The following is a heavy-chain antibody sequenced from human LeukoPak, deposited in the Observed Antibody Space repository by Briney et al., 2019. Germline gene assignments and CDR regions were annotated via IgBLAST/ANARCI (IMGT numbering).Heavy chain of an antibody. CDR1: GYTFSIYD. CDR3: ARGLDHDILAGDY. J-gene: IGHJ4*02. CDR2: ISPYNGNT. V-gene: IGHV1-18*01. Sequence: ASVKVSCKASGYTFSIYDINWVRQAPGQGLEWMGWISPYNGNTKSAQKLQDRLTMTTDTSTSTSYMELRSLRSDDTAIYYCARGLDHDILAGDYWGQGTLITVSS. D-gene: IGHD3-9*01.